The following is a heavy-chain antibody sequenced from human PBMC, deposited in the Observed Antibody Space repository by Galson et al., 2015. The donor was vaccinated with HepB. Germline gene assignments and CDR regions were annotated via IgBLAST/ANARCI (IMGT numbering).Heavy chain of an antibody. CDR3: ARRRIPGYCSSTSCYVGYYYYGMDV. CDR1: GGSFSGYY. V-gene: IGHV4-34*01. Sequence: SETLSLTCAVYGGSFSGYYWSWIRQPPGKGLEWIGEINHSGSTNYNPSLKSRVTISVDTSKNQFSLKLSSVTAADTAVYYCARRRIPGYCSSTSCYVGYYYYGMDVWGQGTTVTVSS. CDR2: INHSGST. D-gene: IGHD2-2*01. J-gene: IGHJ6*02.